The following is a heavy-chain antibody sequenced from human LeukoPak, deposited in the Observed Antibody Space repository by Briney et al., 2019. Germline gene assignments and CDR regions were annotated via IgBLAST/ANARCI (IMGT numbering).Heavy chain of an antibody. D-gene: IGHD2-21*01. CDR2: INSGGDT. V-gene: IGHV3-53*01. J-gene: IGHJ4*02. CDR3: VMAPPGD. Sequence: PGGSLRLSCAVSGFSVIDKHMAWVRQAPGKGLKWASVINSGGDTNYADSVKGRFTISRDISKNTVFLQMDNLSSDDTAVYYCVMAPPGDWGLGTLVTVSS. CDR1: GFSVIDKH.